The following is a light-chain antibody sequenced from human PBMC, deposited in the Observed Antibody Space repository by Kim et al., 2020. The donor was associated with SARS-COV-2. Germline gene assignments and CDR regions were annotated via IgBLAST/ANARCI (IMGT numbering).Light chain of an antibody. CDR3: QQRYNWQIT. Sequence: EIVLTQSPATLSLSPGERATVSCRASQTVSSQLAWYQQKPDQPPRLLIYDASNRATGIPARFSGSGSGTDYTLTITSLEPEDFAVYYCQQRYNWQITFGQGTRLEIK. J-gene: IGKJ5*01. CDR2: DAS. CDR1: QTVSSQ. V-gene: IGKV3-11*01.